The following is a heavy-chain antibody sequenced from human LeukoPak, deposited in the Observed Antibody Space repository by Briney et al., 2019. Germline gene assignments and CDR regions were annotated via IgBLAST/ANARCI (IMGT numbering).Heavy chain of an antibody. Sequence: GGSLRLSCVASGFTFSHDHMSWIRQAPGKGLEWISHISGNVNAIYYADSVKGRFTISRDNVKSSLYLQMNSLRAEDTAVYYCARGVENHFDSWGQGTLVTVSS. CDR1: GFTFSHDH. CDR3: ARGVENHFDS. J-gene: IGHJ4*02. CDR2: ISGNVNAI. V-gene: IGHV3-11*04. D-gene: IGHD1-14*01.